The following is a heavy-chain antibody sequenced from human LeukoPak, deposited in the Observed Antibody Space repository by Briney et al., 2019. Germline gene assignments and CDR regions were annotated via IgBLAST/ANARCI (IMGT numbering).Heavy chain of an antibody. CDR3: ARETAAGQTDY. V-gene: IGHV4-59*01. CDR1: GGSISSYY. D-gene: IGHD6-13*01. Sequence: SETLSLTCTVSGGSISSYYWSWIRQPPGKGLEWIGYIYYSGSTNYNPSLKSRVTISVDTSKNQFSLKLSSVTAADTAVYHCARETAAGQTDYWGQGTLVTVSS. CDR2: IYYSGST. J-gene: IGHJ4*02.